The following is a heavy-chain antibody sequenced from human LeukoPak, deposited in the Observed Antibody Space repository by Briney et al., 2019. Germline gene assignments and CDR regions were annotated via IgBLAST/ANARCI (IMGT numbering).Heavy chain of an antibody. CDR1: GFTFSSYA. V-gene: IGHV3-23*01. CDR3: AKGPRSSSWYHFDY. CDR2: ISGSTGST. J-gene: IGHJ4*02. Sequence: PGGSLRLSCAASGFTFSSYAMTWVRQAPGKGLEWVSTISGSTGSTNYADSVKGRFTISRDNSMSTLYLQMNSLRAEDTAVYYCAKGPRSSSWYHFDYWGQGTLVTVSS. D-gene: IGHD6-13*01.